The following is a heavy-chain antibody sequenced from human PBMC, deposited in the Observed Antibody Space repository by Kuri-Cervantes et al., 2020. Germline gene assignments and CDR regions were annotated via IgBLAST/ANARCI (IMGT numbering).Heavy chain of an antibody. CDR2: INHRGST. CDR1: GGSFSGYF. V-gene: IGHV4-34*01. D-gene: IGHD2-2*01. Sequence: SETLSLTCAVYGGSFSGYFWSWIRQPPGKGLEWIGEINHRGSTTYNASLKSRVTISVDTSKNQFSLKPTSVTAADTALYYCARADPDCSSASCYLPSGRHYYYYYMDVWGKGTTVTVSS. CDR3: ARADPDCSSASCYLPSGRHYYYYYMDV. J-gene: IGHJ6*03.